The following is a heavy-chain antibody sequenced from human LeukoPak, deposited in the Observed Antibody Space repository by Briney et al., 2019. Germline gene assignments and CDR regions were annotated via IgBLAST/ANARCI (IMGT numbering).Heavy chain of an antibody. D-gene: IGHD1-1*01. Sequence: GGSLRLSCAASAFTFTTYGMHWVRQAPGKGLEWVAFIYYDGSNIYYADYVKGRFTISRDISKNTLYLQMDSLRAEDTAIYYCARDWKTNSFDYWGEGTLVTVSP. V-gene: IGHV3-33*01. CDR3: ARDWKTNSFDY. CDR2: IYYDGSNI. J-gene: IGHJ4*02. CDR1: AFTFTTYG.